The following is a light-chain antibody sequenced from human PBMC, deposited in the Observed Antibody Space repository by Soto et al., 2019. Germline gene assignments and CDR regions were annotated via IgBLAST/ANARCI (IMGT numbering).Light chain of an antibody. V-gene: IGKV3-20*01. Sequence: EIVMTQSPGTLSVSPGERATLSCRASQSISSYLAWYQQKPGQAPRLLIYDASTRAAGIPDRFSGSESGTGFTLTISSLEPEDFAVYYCQQYVSSPRTFGQGTKV. CDR2: DAS. J-gene: IGKJ1*01. CDR3: QQYVSSPRT. CDR1: QSISSY.